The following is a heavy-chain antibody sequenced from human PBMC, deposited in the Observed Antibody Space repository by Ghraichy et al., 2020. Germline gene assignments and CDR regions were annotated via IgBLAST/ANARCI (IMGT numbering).Heavy chain of an antibody. D-gene: IGHD5-18*01. J-gene: IGHJ4*02. CDR3: TRQVDTAMEDRFDY. Sequence: GGSLRLSCAASGFTFSGSAMHWVRQASGKGLEWVGRIRSKANSYATAYAASVKGRFTISRDDSKNTAYLQMNSLKTEDTAVYYCTRQVDTAMEDRFDYWGQGTLVTVSS. CDR1: GFTFSGSA. CDR2: IRSKANSYAT. V-gene: IGHV3-73*01.